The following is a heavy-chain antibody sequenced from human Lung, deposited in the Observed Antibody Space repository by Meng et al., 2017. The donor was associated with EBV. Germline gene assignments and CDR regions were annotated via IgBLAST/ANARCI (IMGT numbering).Heavy chain of an antibody. D-gene: IGHD6-19*01. CDR1: GFRSPSYV. J-gene: IGHJ4*02. CDR3: AKSQGGSGWPTFDS. CDR2: ISGSGGSR. Sequence: EVQLVESGGGLVQPGGSLRLSWATSGFRSPSYVMNWVRQTPGKGLEWVSGISGSGGSRYYADSVKGRFTISRDNSKDTVYLQMNSLRAEDTAIYYCAKSQGGSGWPTFDSWGQGTLVTVSS. V-gene: IGHV3-23*04.